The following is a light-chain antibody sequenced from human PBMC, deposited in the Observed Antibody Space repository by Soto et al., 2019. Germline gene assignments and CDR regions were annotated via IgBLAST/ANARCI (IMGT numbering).Light chain of an antibody. J-gene: IGKJ1*01. CDR3: QQYNSYPWT. CDR1: QNIDRW. CDR2: GAP. V-gene: IGKV1-5*03. Sequence: DIQMTQSPSTLSASVGDRVTITCRASQNIDRWLAWYQQQPGKAPNLLIYGAPNLESGVPSRFSGSGTGTEITLTISGLRPDDFATYYCQQYNSYPWTFGQGTKVEIK.